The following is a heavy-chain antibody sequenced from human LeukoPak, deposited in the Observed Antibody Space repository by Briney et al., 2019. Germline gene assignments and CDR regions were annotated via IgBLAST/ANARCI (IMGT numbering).Heavy chain of an antibody. CDR1: GFIFSSYG. CDR3: AKGKIGWYSSRYYMDV. V-gene: IGHV3-30*18. J-gene: IGHJ6*03. CDR2: ISYDGSNK. Sequence: GGSLRLSCAASGFIFSSYGMHWVRQAPGKGLEWVAVISYDGSNKYYADSVKGRFTISRDNSKNTLYLQMNSLRAEDTAVYYCAKGKIGWYSSRYYMDVWGKGTTVTVSS. D-gene: IGHD6-13*01.